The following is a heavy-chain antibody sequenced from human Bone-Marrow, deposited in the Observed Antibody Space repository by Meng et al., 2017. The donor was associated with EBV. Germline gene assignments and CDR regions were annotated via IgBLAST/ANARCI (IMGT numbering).Heavy chain of an antibody. CDR1: GYTFTSYD. V-gene: IGHV1-8*01. Sequence: VQLVKCGAEVKKPGASVKASCKASGYTFTSYDIHWVRQATGQGLEWMGWMNPNSGNTGYAQKFQDRVTMTRNTSISTAYMELSSLRSEDTAVYYCARGTYDRPVDPWGQGTLVTVSS. CDR3: ARGTYDRPVDP. J-gene: IGHJ5*02. D-gene: IGHD3-16*01. CDR2: MNPNSGNT.